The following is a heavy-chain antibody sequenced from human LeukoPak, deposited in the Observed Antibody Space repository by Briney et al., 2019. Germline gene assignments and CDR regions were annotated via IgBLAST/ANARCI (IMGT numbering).Heavy chain of an antibody. CDR3: ARDYYDSTGYPDS. V-gene: IGHV1-2*02. Sequence: ASVKVSCKASGYTFTGYYMHWVRQAPGQGLEWMGWINPNSGGTNYAQKFQGRVTMTRDTSISTAYMELSRLRSDDTAVYYCARDYYDSTGYPDSWGQGTLVTVSS. CDR1: GYTFTGYY. CDR2: INPNSGGT. D-gene: IGHD3-22*01. J-gene: IGHJ4*02.